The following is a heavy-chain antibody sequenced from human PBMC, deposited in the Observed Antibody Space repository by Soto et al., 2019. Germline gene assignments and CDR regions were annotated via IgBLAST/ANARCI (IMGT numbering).Heavy chain of an antibody. D-gene: IGHD6-13*01. V-gene: IGHV3-53*01. CDR2: IYSGGST. J-gene: IGHJ4*02. CDR1: GFTVSSNY. CDR3: ARDRSEDSSFDY. Sequence: GGSLRLSCAASGFTVSSNYMSWVRQAPGKGLEWVSVIYSGGSTYYADSVKGRFAISRDNSKNTLYLQMNSLRAEDTAVYYCARDRSEDSSFDYWGQGTLVTVSS.